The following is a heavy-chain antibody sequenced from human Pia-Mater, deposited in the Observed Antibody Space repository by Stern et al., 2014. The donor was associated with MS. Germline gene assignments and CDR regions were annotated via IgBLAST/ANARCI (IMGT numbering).Heavy chain of an antibody. CDR1: GFNFRTFT. CDR3: VRDRGLATVTSYFDY. V-gene: IGHV3-21*02. CDR2: ISSSNSYT. Sequence: EVQLVESGGGLVEPGGSLRLSCAASGFNFRTFTMSWVRQAPGKGLECVSSISSSNSYTYYADSVKGRFTISRDNAKTSLYLQMDSLRAEDTAVYYCVRDRGLATVTSYFDYWGQGILFTVSS. J-gene: IGHJ4*02. D-gene: IGHD4-17*01.